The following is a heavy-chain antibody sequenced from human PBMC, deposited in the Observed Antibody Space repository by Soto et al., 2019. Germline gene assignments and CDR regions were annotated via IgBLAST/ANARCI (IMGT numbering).Heavy chain of an antibody. CDR2: ISYDGSNK. CDR1: GFTFRSYG. D-gene: IGHD6-13*01. CDR3: ARRGPGTYFDY. V-gene: IGHV3-30*03. Sequence: GGSLRLSCAASGFTFRSYGMHWVRQAPGKGLEWVAVISYDGSNKYYADSVKGRFIISRDNSKNTLYLQMNSLRAEDTAVYYCARRGPGTYFDYWGQGTLVTGSA. J-gene: IGHJ4*02.